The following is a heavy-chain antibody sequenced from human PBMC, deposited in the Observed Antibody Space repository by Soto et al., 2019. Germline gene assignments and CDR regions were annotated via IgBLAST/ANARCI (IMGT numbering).Heavy chain of an antibody. V-gene: IGHV1-69*06. CDR1: GGTFSSYA. CDR3: ARGGAPVSSSSVPAPHYYYGMDV. Sequence: ASVKVSCKASGGTFSSYAISWVRQAPGQGLEWMGGIIPIFGTANYAQKFQGRVTITADKSTSTAYMELSSLRSEDTAVYYCARGGAPVSSSSVPAPHYYYGMDVWGQGTTVTVSS. D-gene: IGHD6-6*01. J-gene: IGHJ6*02. CDR2: IIPIFGTA.